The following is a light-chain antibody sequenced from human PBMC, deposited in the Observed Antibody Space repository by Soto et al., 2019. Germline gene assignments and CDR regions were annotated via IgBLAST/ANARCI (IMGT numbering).Light chain of an antibody. CDR1: QTVKNNY. Sequence: ETVLTQSPGTLSSSPGEGATLSCRASQTVKNNYLAWYQQRRGLAPRLLVYGASGRATGIPDRFSGSGSGTDFTLTITRLEPEDFAVYFCQQYNNWPLAFGQGTRLEIK. J-gene: IGKJ5*01. CDR2: GAS. CDR3: QQYNNWPLA. V-gene: IGKV3-20*01.